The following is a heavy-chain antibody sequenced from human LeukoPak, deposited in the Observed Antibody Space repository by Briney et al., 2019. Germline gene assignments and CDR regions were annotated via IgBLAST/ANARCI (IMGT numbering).Heavy chain of an antibody. J-gene: IGHJ4*02. CDR1: GFTFSSYG. V-gene: IGHV3-33*01. CDR2: MYYDGISK. Sequence: GGSLRLSCAASGFTFSSYGMHWVRQAPDKGLEWVAVMYYDGISKYYADSVKGRFTISRDNSMNTLYLQMNSLRAEDTAVYFCARDLYCSGGSCLYFDYRGQGTLVTVSS. CDR3: ARDLYCSGGSCLYFDY. D-gene: IGHD2-15*01.